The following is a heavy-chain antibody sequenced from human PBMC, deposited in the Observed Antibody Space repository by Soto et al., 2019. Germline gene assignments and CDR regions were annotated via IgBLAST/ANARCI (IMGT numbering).Heavy chain of an antibody. D-gene: IGHD3-10*01. V-gene: IGHV4-34*01. CDR2: INHSGST. CDR3: AARYGSGSNHDY. J-gene: IGHJ4*02. Sequence: PSETLSLTCAVYGGSFSGYYWSWIRQPPGKGLEWIGEINHSGSTNYNPSLKSRVTISVDTSENQFSLKLSSVTAADTAVYYCAARYGSGSNHDYWGQGTLVTVSS. CDR1: GGSFSGYY.